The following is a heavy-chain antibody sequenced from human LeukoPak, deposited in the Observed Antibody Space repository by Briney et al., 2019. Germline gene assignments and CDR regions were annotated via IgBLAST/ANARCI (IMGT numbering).Heavy chain of an antibody. J-gene: IGHJ4*02. CDR3: ARRVGMAYYFDY. Sequence: SETLSLTCTVSGVSISSSSYYWGWIRQPPGKGLEWIGSIYYSGSTYYNPSLKSRVTISVDTSKNQFSLKLSSVTAADTAVYYCARRVGMAYYFDYWGQGTLVTVSS. D-gene: IGHD1-14*01. CDR2: IYYSGST. V-gene: IGHV4-39*01. CDR1: GVSISSSSYY.